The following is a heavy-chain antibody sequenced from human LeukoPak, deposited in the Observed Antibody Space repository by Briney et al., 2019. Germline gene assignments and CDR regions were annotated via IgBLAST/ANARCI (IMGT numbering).Heavy chain of an antibody. CDR1: GGSISSYY. Sequence: SETLSLTCTVSGGSISSYYWSWIRQPAGKGLEWIGRIYTSGSTNYNPSLKSRVTMSVDTSKNQFSLKLSSVTAADTAVYYCALDYDSSGCFDYRGQGTLVTVSS. V-gene: IGHV4-4*07. CDR3: ALDYDSSGCFDY. D-gene: IGHD3-22*01. J-gene: IGHJ4*02. CDR2: IYTSGST.